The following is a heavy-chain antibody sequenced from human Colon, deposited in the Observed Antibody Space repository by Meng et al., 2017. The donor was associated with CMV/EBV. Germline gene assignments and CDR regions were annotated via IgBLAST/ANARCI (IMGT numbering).Heavy chain of an antibody. V-gene: IGHV3-23*01. CDR2: ISGNGINT. D-gene: IGHD3-3*01. CDR1: GFDFNFYA. Sequence: GESLKISCAASGFDFNFYAMTWVRQAPGKGLEWVSLISGNGINTYYADSVKGRFTISRDNSKNTLYLQMNSLRAEDTAVYYCARDPYYDFWSGSSGMDVWGQGTTVTVSS. CDR3: ARDPYYDFWSGSSGMDV. J-gene: IGHJ6*02.